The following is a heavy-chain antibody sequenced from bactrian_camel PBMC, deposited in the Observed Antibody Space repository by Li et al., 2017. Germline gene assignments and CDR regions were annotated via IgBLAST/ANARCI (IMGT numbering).Heavy chain of an antibody. CDR1: GNTYNTNI. CDR3: AEGRGSRGEHCYSLNY. Sequence: HVQLVESGGGSVQAGGSLRLSCVISGNTYNTNIWGWFRQAPGKAREGVAISSAGGTLIFDSVKGRFTISQDNAKNTVYLQMNNLQPEDTAMYYCAEGRGSRGEHCYSLNYWGQGTQVTVS. J-gene: IGHJ4*01. D-gene: IGHD6*01. CDR2: ISSAGGT. V-gene: IGHV3S53*01.